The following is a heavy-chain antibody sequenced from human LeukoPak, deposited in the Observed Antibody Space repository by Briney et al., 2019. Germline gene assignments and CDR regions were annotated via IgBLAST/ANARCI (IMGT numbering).Heavy chain of an antibody. CDR3: ARLNSGYCSGGSCST. CDR2: IYYSGST. J-gene: IGHJ5*02. V-gene: IGHV4-39*07. CDR1: GGSISSSSYY. D-gene: IGHD2-15*01. Sequence: PSETLSLTCTVSGGSISSSSYYWGWIRQPPGKGLEWIGSIYYSGSTYYNPSLKSRVTISVDTSKNQFSLKLSSVTAADTAVYYCARLNSGYCSGGSCSTWGQGTLVTVSS.